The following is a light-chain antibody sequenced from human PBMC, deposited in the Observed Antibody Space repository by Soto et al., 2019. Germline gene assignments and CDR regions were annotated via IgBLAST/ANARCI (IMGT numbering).Light chain of an antibody. CDR3: QQESSFPVA. Sequence: DIQMTQSPSSVSASVGDRVTITCRASQGVSGWLAWYQQKPGKAPKLLIYSVSSLQSGVPARFSGSGSGAYFALTISRLHPDEFTSYYYQQESSFPVAFGGGTRVEIK. CDR1: QGVSGW. CDR2: SVS. J-gene: IGKJ4*01. V-gene: IGKV1-12*01.